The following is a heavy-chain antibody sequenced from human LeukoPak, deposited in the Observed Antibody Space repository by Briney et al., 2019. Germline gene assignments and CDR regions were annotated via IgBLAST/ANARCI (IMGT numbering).Heavy chain of an antibody. CDR1: GGSFSGYY. J-gene: IGHJ4*02. V-gene: IGHV4-34*01. Sequence: PSETLSLTCVVYGGSFSGYYWSWIRQPPGKGLEWIGEINHSGSTNYNPSLKSRVTISVDTSKNQFSLKLSSVTAADTAVYYCARGIVGASSASYFDYWGQGTLVTVSS. CDR2: INHSGST. CDR3: ARGIVGASSASYFDY. D-gene: IGHD1-26*01.